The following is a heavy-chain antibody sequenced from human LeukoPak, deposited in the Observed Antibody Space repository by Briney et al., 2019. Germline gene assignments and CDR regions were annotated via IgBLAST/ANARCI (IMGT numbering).Heavy chain of an antibody. Sequence: GGSLRLSCAASGFTFSSYGMHWVRQAPGKGLEWVAFIRYDGSNKYYADSVKGRFTISRDNSKNTLYLQMNSLRAEDTAVYYCAKGRLSIAVAGEHAFDIWGQGTMVTVSS. D-gene: IGHD6-19*01. V-gene: IGHV3-30*02. CDR2: IRYDGSNK. CDR3: AKGRLSIAVAGEHAFDI. CDR1: GFTFSSYG. J-gene: IGHJ3*02.